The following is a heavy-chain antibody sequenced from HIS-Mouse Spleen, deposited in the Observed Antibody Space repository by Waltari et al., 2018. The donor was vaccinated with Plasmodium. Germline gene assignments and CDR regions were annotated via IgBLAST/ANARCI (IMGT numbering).Heavy chain of an antibody. CDR3: ARLLPWVHGHFDY. CDR1: GYTFSSYG. J-gene: IGHJ4*02. Sequence: QVQLVQSGAEGKRPGASVKVSCKASGYTFSSYGISWVRQAPGQGLEGMGWISVYNGNTTQTQKLQGRVTMTTDTSTSTAYMELRSLRSDDTAVYYCARLLPWVHGHFDYWGQGTLVTVSS. CDR2: ISVYNGNT. D-gene: IGHD1-26*01. V-gene: IGHV1-18*01.